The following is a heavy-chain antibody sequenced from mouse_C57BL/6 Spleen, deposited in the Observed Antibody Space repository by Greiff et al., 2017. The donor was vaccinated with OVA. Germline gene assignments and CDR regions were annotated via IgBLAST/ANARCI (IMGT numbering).Heavy chain of an antibody. V-gene: IGHV1-4*01. Sequence: QVQLKESGAELARPGASVKMSCKASGYTFTSYTMHWVKQRPGQGLEWIGYINPSSGYTKYNQKFKDKATLTADKSSSTAYMQLSSLTSEDSAVYYCASDLPFDYWGQGTTLTVSS. J-gene: IGHJ2*01. CDR3: ASDLPFDY. CDR2: INPSSGYT. CDR1: GYTFTSYT.